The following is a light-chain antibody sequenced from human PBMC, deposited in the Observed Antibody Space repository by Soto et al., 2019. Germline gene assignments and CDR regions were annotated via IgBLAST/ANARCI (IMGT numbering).Light chain of an antibody. CDR2: AFS. CDR1: RSDVGLYDC. J-gene: IGLJ1*01. Sequence: QSVLTQPASVSGSPGQSITISCTGTRSDVGLYDCVSWYQQHTGKAPQLMIYAFSNRPSGGSNRFSASKSGNTDYLFISGLHAEEEADYYCSPYTSDSSYVFRSGTKVTVL. CDR3: SPYTSDSSYV. V-gene: IGLV2-14*01.